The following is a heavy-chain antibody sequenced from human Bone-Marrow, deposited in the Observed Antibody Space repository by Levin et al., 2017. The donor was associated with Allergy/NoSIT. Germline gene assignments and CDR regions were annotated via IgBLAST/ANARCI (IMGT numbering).Heavy chain of an antibody. D-gene: IGHD6-13*01. V-gene: IGHV3-30*18. CDR1: GFTFSTYG. CDR3: AKDSLPGIAAPGLTDS. Sequence: PGGSLRLSCAASGFTFSTYGMHWVRQAPGRGLEWVAVISYDGSSKYYANSVKGRFTISRDNSNNTLYLQFNSLRAEDTAVYYCAKDSLPGIAAPGLTDSWGQGTLVTVSS. CDR2: ISYDGSSK. J-gene: IGHJ4*02.